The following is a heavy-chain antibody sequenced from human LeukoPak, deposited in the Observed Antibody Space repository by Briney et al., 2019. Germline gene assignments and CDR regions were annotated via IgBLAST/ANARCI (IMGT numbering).Heavy chain of an antibody. CDR2: ISSRSSFT. V-gene: IGHV3-11*06. CDR3: ARDGQYSSGWYKGGMDV. J-gene: IGHJ6*04. D-gene: IGHD6-19*01. Sequence: GGSLRLSCAASGFTFNDYYMSWIRQAPGQGLEWVSYISSRSSFTNYADSVKGRFTISRDNAKNSLYLQMNSLRAEDTAVYYCARDGQYSSGWYKGGMDVWGKGTTVTVSS. CDR1: GFTFNDYY.